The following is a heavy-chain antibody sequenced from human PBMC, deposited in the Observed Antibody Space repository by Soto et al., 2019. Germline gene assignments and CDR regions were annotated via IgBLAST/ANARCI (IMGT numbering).Heavy chain of an antibody. CDR2: ISAYNGNT. Sequence: QVPLVQSGAEVKKPGASVKVSCKASGYTFTSYGISWVRQAPGQGLEWMGWISAYNGNTNYAQKLQGRVTMTTDTSTSTAYMELRSRSSDDTAVYYCASDVAAAGTLRVPMDVWGKGTTVTVSS. J-gene: IGHJ6*03. V-gene: IGHV1-18*01. D-gene: IGHD6-13*01. CDR1: GYTFTSYG. CDR3: ASDVAAAGTLRVPMDV.